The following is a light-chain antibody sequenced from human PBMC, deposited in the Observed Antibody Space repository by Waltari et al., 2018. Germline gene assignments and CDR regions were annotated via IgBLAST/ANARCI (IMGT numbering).Light chain of an antibody. CDR2: EVT. Sequence: QSALTPPAPVSGSPGQSIPIPCTGNRSDVGGFNYFSWYQQNPGEAPKLLLYEVTQRPSGVSNRFSGSKSANTASLTISGLQAGDEAHYYCSSYSSISTLVFGGGTKLTVL. V-gene: IGLV2-14*03. CDR1: RSDVGGFNY. J-gene: IGLJ2*01. CDR3: SSYSSISTLV.